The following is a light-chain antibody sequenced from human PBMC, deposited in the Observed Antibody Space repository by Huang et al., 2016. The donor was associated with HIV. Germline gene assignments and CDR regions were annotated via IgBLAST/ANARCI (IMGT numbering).Light chain of an antibody. CDR2: DSS. V-gene: IGKV3-11*01. Sequence: EIVLTQSPATLSLSPGGSATLSCRASQSVRYYLAWYQQKPGQAPRLLIYDSSNRATGIPTRFSGSGSDTDFTLIIGSLEPEDSAVYYCQQRSDWPAITFGQGTRLEIK. J-gene: IGKJ5*01. CDR3: QQRSDWPAIT. CDR1: QSVRYY.